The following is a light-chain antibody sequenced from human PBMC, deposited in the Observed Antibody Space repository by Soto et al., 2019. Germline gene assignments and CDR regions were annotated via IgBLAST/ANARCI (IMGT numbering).Light chain of an antibody. CDR2: DAS. CDR3: QQYASAPYT. Sequence: EIVLTQSPGTLSLSPGERATLSCRASQSVSRRYLAWYQQKPGQAPRLLIYDASSRPTGIPDRFSGSGSGTDFTLTISRLEPEDFAVYFCQQYASAPYTVGQGTKLDIK. V-gene: IGKV3-20*01. CDR1: QSVSRRY. J-gene: IGKJ2*01.